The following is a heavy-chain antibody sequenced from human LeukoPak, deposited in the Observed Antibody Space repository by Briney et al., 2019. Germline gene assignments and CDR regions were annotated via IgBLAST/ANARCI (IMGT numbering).Heavy chain of an antibody. J-gene: IGHJ4*02. V-gene: IGHV3-23*01. CDR3: AKANYVSSRNFYGGWYPDH. D-gene: IGHD6-19*01. CDR2: ISDSGDNT. Sequence: PGGSLRLSCAASAFTFSNYAMTWFRQPPGEGLEWVSVISDSGDNTHYADSVKGRFTISRDNSLSTLYLQMNSLRVEDTAVYYCAKANYVSSRNFYGGWYPDHWGQGSLVTVSS. CDR1: AFTFSNYA.